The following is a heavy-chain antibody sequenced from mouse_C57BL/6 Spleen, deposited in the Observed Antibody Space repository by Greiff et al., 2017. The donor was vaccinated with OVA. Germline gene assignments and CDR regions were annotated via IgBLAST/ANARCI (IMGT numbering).Heavy chain of an antibody. CDR2: IYPRSGNT. V-gene: IGHV1-81*01. CDR3: ARGGYYYGSSPYWYFDV. CDR1: GYTFTSYG. Sequence: QVQLQQSGAELARPGASVKLSCKASGYTFTSYGISWVKQRTGQGLEWIGEIYPRSGNTYYNEKFKGKATLTADKSSSTAYMELRSLTSEDSAVDFCARGGYYYGSSPYWYFDVWGTGTTVTVSS. D-gene: IGHD1-1*01. J-gene: IGHJ1*03.